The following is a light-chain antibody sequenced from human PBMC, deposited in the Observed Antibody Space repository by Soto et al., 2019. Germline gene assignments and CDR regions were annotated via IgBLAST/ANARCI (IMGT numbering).Light chain of an antibody. V-gene: IGLV2-14*03. CDR3: SSYAGSSNV. J-gene: IGLJ1*01. CDR1: SSDVGTYKY. CDR2: GVS. Sequence: QSALTQPASVSGSPGQSITISCTGTSSDVGTYKYVSWYQQHPGKAPKLIIYGVSNRPSGVSNRFSGSKSGNTAFLTISGLQPEDEADYYCSSYAGSSNVFGTGTKVTVL.